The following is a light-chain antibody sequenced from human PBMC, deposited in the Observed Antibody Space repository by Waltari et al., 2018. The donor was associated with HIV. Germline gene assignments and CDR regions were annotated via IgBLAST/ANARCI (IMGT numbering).Light chain of an antibody. Sequence: EIVLTQSPGTLSLSPGESATLSCRASQTVSNNYLAWYQQKPGQAPRLLLYGASSRATGITARFSGSGSGTDFILTISRLEPEDFAVYYCQQYDTSAPLTFGGGTKMEIK. CDR2: GAS. V-gene: IGKV3-20*01. J-gene: IGKJ4*01. CDR1: QTVSNNY. CDR3: QQYDTSAPLT.